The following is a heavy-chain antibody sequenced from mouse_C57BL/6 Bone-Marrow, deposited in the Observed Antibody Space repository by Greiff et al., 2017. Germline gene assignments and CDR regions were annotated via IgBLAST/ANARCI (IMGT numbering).Heavy chain of an antibody. CDR2: INPNNGGT. D-gene: IGHD2-13*01. CDR3: AREVTTVYAMDY. CDR1: GYTFTDYN. Sequence: VQLQQSGPELVKPGASVKIPCKASGYTFTDYNMDWVKQSHGKSLEWIGDINPNNGGTIYNQKFKGKATLTVDKSSSTAYMELRSLTSEDTAVYYCAREVTTVYAMDYWGQGTSVTVSS. V-gene: IGHV1-18*01. J-gene: IGHJ4*01.